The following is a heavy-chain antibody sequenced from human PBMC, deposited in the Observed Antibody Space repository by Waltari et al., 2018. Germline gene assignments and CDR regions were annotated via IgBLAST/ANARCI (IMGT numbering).Heavy chain of an antibody. V-gene: IGHV3-74*03. CDR3: TRNPGY. Sequence: EVQLVNSGGGLVQPGGSLRLSCAAHDFFITYWLDWVRQAPGKGLVWVSRMKTDGTSITYADSVKGRFTISRDSAKNTYYLQMNSLRAEDTAVYYCTRNPGYWGQGTLVTVSS. CDR2: MKTDGTSI. CDR1: DFFITYW. J-gene: IGHJ4*02.